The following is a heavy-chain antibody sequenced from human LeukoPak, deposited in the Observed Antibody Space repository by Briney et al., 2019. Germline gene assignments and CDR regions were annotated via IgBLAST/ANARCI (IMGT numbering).Heavy chain of an antibody. J-gene: IGHJ4*02. CDR2: INGNGDSS. Sequence: GGSLRLSCAASGFPFSNYAMGWVRQAPGKGLEWVSGINGNGDSSYYADSVKGRFTISRDNSKSALYLQLNSLRAEDTAVYYCAKRDAYDSSGFTPLFDYWGQGALVTVSS. D-gene: IGHD3-22*01. CDR3: AKRDAYDSSGFTPLFDY. CDR1: GFPFSNYA. V-gene: IGHV3-23*01.